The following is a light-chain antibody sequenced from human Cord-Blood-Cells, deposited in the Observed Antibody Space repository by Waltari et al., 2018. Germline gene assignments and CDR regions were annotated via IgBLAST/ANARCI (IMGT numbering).Light chain of an antibody. CDR3: AAWDDSLNGYV. Sequence: QSVLTQPPSASGTPGQRVTISCSGSSSNIGSNTVKWYQQLPGTAPKPRIYRNNQRPAGVPDRFSGSKSGTSASLAISGLQSEDEADYYCAAWDDSLNGYVFGTGTKVTVL. J-gene: IGLJ1*01. CDR2: RNN. CDR1: SSNIGSNT. V-gene: IGLV1-44*01.